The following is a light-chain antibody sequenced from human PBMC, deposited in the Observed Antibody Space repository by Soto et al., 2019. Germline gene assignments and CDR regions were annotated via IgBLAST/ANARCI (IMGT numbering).Light chain of an antibody. CDR1: QSVSSD. CDR3: QQLNSYPT. Sequence: EIVMTQSPATLSLSPGERATLSCRAGQSVSSDLAWYQQKPGQAPRLLIYGASTRASGIPDRFSGSGSGTEFTLTISSLQSEDFATYYCQQLNSYPTFGPGTKVDIK. J-gene: IGKJ3*01. V-gene: IGKV3-15*01. CDR2: GAS.